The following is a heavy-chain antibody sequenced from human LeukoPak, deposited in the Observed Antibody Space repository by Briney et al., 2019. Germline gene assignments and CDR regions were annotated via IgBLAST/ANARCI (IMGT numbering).Heavy chain of an antibody. CDR1: GYTFTSYD. V-gene: IGHV1-8*03. D-gene: IGHD6-13*01. CDR3: ARGNSSSWYNFDY. CDR2: MNPNSGNT. Sequence: ASVKVSCKASGYTFTSYDINWVRQATGQGPEWMGRMNPNSGNTGYAQKFQGRVTITRNTSISTAYMELSSLRSEDTAVYYCARGNSSSWYNFDYWGQGTLVTVSS. J-gene: IGHJ4*02.